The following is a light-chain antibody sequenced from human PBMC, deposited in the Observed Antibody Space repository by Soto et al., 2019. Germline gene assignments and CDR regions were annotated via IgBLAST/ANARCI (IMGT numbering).Light chain of an antibody. V-gene: IGLV2-23*01. CDR1: SSDIGSYNL. J-gene: IGLJ2*01. CDR3: CSYADSDTLI. Sequence: QSVLTQPASVSGSPGQSITISCTGTSSDIGSYNLVSWYQQHPGKAPKLMIYEGNKRPSGVSNRFSGSQSGNTASLTISGLQAEDEADYHCCSYADSDTLIFGGGTKLTVL. CDR2: EGN.